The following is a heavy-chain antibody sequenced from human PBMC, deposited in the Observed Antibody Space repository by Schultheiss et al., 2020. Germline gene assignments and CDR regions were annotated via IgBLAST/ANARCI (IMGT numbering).Heavy chain of an antibody. CDR2: IYSGGST. V-gene: IGHV3-53*05. CDR1: GFTVSSNY. Sequence: GGSLRLSCAASGFTVSSNYMTWVRQAPGKGLEWVSVIYSGGSTYYADSVKGRFATSRDNSKNTLYLQMNSLRAEDTAVYYCASSEGAWELVDAFDIWGQGTMVTVAS. CDR3: ASSEGAWELVDAFDI. J-gene: IGHJ3*02. D-gene: IGHD4-23*01.